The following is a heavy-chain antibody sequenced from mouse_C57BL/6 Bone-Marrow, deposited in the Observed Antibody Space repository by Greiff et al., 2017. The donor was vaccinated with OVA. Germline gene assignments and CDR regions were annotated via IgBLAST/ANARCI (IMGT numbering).Heavy chain of an antibody. V-gene: IGHV5-6*01. Sequence: VQLQQSGGDLVKPGGSLKLSCAASGFTFSSYGMSWVRQTPDKRLEWVATISSGGSYTYYPDSVKGRFTISRDNAKNTLYLQMSSLKSEDTAMYYCARHGGQLRLRGLFAYWGQGTLVTVSA. CDR1: GFTFSSYG. J-gene: IGHJ3*01. CDR2: ISSGGSYT. D-gene: IGHD3-2*02. CDR3: ARHGGQLRLRGLFAY.